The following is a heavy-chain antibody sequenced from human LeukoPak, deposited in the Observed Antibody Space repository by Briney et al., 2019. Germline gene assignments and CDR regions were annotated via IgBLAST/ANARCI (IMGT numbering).Heavy chain of an antibody. Sequence: SETLSLTCTVSGASISSGSYYWSWIRQPPGKGLEWIGEINHSGSTNYNPSLKSRVTISVDTSKNQCSLKLSSVTAADTAVYYCARGPRPSGWYMYYYYMDVWGKGTTVTVSS. J-gene: IGHJ6*03. CDR2: INHSGST. CDR3: ARGPRPSGWYMYYYYMDV. D-gene: IGHD6-13*01. CDR1: GASISSGSYY. V-gene: IGHV4-39*07.